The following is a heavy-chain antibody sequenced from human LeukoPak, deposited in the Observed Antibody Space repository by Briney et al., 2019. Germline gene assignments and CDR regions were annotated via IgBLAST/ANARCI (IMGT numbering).Heavy chain of an antibody. V-gene: IGHV3-66*01. J-gene: IGHJ3*02. Sequence: TGGSLRLSFAASGFTVSSNYMSWVRQAPGKGLEWVSVIYSGGSTYYADSVKGRFTISRDNSKNTLYLQMNSLRAEDTAVYYCARDENGSGGIWGQGTMVTVSS. D-gene: IGHD6-19*01. CDR2: IYSGGST. CDR1: GFTVSSNY. CDR3: ARDENGSGGI.